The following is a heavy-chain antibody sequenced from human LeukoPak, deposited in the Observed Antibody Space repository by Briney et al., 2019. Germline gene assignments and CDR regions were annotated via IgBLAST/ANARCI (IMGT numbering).Heavy chain of an antibody. CDR1: GGSFSGYY. J-gene: IGHJ4*02. Sequence: PSETLSLTCAVYGGSFSGYYWSWIRQPPGKGLEWIGYISRSGSTNYNPSLKSRVTISVDTSKNQFSPKLSSVTAADTAVYFCAKSGNPYDFLTSWGQGTLVTVSS. V-gene: IGHV4-59*01. CDR3: AKSGNPYDFLTS. D-gene: IGHD3-9*01. CDR2: ISRSGST.